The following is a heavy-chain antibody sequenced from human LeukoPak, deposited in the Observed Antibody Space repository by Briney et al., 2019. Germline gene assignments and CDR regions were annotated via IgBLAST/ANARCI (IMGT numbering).Heavy chain of an antibody. V-gene: IGHV3-48*03. J-gene: IGHJ5*02. CDR1: GFTFSSYE. CDR2: ISSSGSTI. Sequence: GGSLRLSCAASGFTFSSYEMNWVRQAPGKGLEWLSYISSSGSTIYYADSVKGRFTVSRDNAKSSLYLQMNSLRAEDTAVYYCVRDGGTVTTGNWFDPWGQGTLVTVSS. D-gene: IGHD4-11*01. CDR3: VRDGGTVTTGNWFDP.